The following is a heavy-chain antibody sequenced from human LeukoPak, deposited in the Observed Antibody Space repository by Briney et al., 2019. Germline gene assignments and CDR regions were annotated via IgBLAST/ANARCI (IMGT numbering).Heavy chain of an antibody. CDR2: IYPGDSDT. J-gene: IGHJ4*02. D-gene: IGHD6-19*01. Sequence: GESLKISGKGSGYSFSNYRGACVRKMPGKGLEWMGIIYPGDSDTRYSPSFEGQVTMSADKSISTAYLQWSSLKASDTAIYYCARLRLSSSGWYQFFYYWGQGTLVTVSS. CDR1: GYSFSNYR. CDR3: ARLRLSSSGWYQFFYY. V-gene: IGHV5-51*01.